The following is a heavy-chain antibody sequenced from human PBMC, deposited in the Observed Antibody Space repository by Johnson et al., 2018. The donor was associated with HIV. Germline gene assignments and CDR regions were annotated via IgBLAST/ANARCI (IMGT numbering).Heavy chain of an antibody. Sequence: VQLVESGGGVVQPGRSLRLSCTASGITFNRFPMNWVRQAPGKGLEWVAVISSDESYKHYGDAVKGRFTVSKDSSKSTLFLQMNSVRPDDTAVYYCVSEGAPRGRDFGAFDIWGQGTVVTVSS. CDR3: VSEGAPRGRDFGAFDI. CDR2: ISSDESYK. V-gene: IGHV3-30*04. D-gene: IGHD3-16*01. CDR1: GITFNRFP. J-gene: IGHJ3*02.